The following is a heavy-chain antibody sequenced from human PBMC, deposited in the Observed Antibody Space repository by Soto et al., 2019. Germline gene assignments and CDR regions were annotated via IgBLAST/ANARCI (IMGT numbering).Heavy chain of an antibody. CDR3: ASEGNDYGDQYHPAY. J-gene: IGHJ4*02. Sequence: SETLSLTCTVSGGSIGSGDYYWSWIREPPGKGLEWIGYIYYSGSTYYNPSLKSRVTISVDTCKNQFSLKLSSVTAADQAVYYCASEGNDYGDQYHPAYRRQGNLVPISP. V-gene: IGHV4-30-4*01. CDR2: IYYSGST. D-gene: IGHD4-17*01. CDR1: GGSIGSGDYY.